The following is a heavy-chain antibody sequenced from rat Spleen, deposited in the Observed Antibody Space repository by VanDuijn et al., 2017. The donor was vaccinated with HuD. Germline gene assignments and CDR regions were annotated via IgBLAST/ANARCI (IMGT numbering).Heavy chain of an antibody. D-gene: IGHD1-12*02. CDR2: ITSDGHNT. CDR1: GFTFSNYG. CDR3: TADDGPNWFTY. V-gene: IGHV5-29*01. J-gene: IGHJ3*01. Sequence: EVQLVESGGGLVQPGRSLKLSCAASGFTFSNYGMAWVRQAPTQGLEWVATITSDGHNTYYRDSVKDRFTISRDNAKSTLYLQVDSLGSEDTAMYYCTADDGPNWFTYWGQGTLVTVSS.